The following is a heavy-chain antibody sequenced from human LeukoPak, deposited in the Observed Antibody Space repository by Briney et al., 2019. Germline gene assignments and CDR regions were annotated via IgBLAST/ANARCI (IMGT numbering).Heavy chain of an antibody. V-gene: IGHV3-23*01. CDR1: GFTFSTYA. CDR2: ISGSGGST. CDR3: AKDRAVVAATLIFDY. Sequence: PGGSLRLSCAASGFTFSTYAMSWVRQAPGKGLEWVSTISGSGGSTYYADSVMGRFTISRDNSKNTLYLQMNSLRAEDTAVYFCAKDRAVVAATLIFDYWGQGTLVTVSS. J-gene: IGHJ4*02. D-gene: IGHD2-15*01.